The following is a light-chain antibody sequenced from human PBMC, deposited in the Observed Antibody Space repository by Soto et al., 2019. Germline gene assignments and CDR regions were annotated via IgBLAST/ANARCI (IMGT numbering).Light chain of an antibody. CDR3: QSYDSSNQV. V-gene: IGLV6-57*04. Sequence: NFMLTQPHSVSESPGKTVTISCTRSGGSIASNYVQWYQQRPGSAPTTVIYEDSQRPSGVPDRFSGSIESSSNSASLTISGLNTEDEADYYCQSYDSSNQVFGGGTKLTVL. CDR1: GGSIASNY. J-gene: IGLJ2*01. CDR2: EDS.